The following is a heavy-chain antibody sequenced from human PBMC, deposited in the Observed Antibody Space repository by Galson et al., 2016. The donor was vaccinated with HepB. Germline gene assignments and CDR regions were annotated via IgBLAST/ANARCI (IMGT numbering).Heavy chain of an antibody. D-gene: IGHD3-10*01. CDR2: ITYDGSKK. CDR3: AKDRGYYAMDV. CDR1: GFTFNSYA. Sequence: SMRLSCAASGFTFNSYAMHWVHQAPGTAPEWGAVITYDGSKKYYADSVKGRFTISRDKSKKTLFLEMNSLRPEDTAVYHCAKDRGYYAMDVWGQGTTVTVSS. V-gene: IGHV3-30*04. J-gene: IGHJ6*02.